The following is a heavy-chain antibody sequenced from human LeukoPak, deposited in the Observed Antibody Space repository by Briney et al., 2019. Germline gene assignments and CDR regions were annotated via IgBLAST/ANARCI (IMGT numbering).Heavy chain of an antibody. CDR3: AKDAYDFWSGYSGFDP. D-gene: IGHD3-3*01. J-gene: IGHJ5*02. CDR2: ISGSSDHI. Sequence: GGSLRLSCAASGFTFSSYSMNWVRQAPGKGLEWVSAISGSSDHIHYADSMKGRFTISRDNAKNSLYLQMNSLTAEDTAVYYCAKDAYDFWSGYSGFDPWGQGTLVTVSS. V-gene: IGHV3-21*01. CDR1: GFTFSSYS.